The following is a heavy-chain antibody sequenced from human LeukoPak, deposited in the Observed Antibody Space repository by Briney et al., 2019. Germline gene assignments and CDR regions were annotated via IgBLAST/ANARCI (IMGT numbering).Heavy chain of an antibody. CDR3: ATYNSVNAREFQY. D-gene: IGHD5/OR15-5a*01. Sequence: GGSLRLSCAASGFTFSSYWMGWVRQAPGKGLEWVANIKQDGSEKYYVDSVKGRFTISRDNAKNSLYLQMNSLGGDDTAIYYCATYNSVNAREFQYWGQGTLVTVPS. J-gene: IGHJ1*01. CDR1: GFTFSSYW. CDR2: IKQDGSEK. V-gene: IGHV3-7*01.